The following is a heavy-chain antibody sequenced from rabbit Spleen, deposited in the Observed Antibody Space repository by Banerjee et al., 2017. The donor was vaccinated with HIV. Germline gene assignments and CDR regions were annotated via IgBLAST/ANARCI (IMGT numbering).Heavy chain of an antibody. CDR1: GLDFSSSYY. D-gene: IGHD6-1*01. Sequence: QSLEESGGDLVKPGASLTLTCTASGLDFSSSYYMCWVRQAPGKGLEWIACIYTASGSTYYASWAKGRFTVSKTSSTTVTLQMTSLTAADTATYFCARDYSYAGVTGYAFSNGFELWGPGTLVTVS. CDR3: ARDYSYAGVTGYAFSNGFEL. CDR2: IYTASGST. V-gene: IGHV1S40*01. J-gene: IGHJ4*01.